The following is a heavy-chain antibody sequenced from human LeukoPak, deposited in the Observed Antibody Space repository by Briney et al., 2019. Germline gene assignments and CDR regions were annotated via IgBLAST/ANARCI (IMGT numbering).Heavy chain of an antibody. CDR1: GFAFSSYW. CDR2: IKQDGSGK. J-gene: IGHJ4*02. D-gene: IGHD4-17*01. CDR3: ARRDHGDYGEEY. V-gene: IGHV3-7*01. Sequence: QPGGSLRLSCAASGFAFSSYWMTWVRQAPGKGLEWVANIKQDGSGKYYVDSVKGRFTISRDNAKNSLSLQMNSLRAEDTAVYYCARRDHGDYGEEYWGQGTLVTVSS.